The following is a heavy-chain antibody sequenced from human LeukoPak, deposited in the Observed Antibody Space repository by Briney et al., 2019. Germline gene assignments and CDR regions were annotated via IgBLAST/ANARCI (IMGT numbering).Heavy chain of an antibody. CDR1: GGSISSYN. J-gene: IGHJ6*03. CDR2: IHSSGST. CDR3: ARADQLPPYYYYYMDV. Sequence: SETLSLTCTVSGGSISSYNWNWIRQPAGKGLEWIGRIHSSGSTNYNPSLKSRVTMSVDTSKNQFSLKLSSVSAADTAVYYCARADQLPPYYYYYMDVWGKGTKVTVSS. V-gene: IGHV4-4*07. D-gene: IGHD2-2*01.